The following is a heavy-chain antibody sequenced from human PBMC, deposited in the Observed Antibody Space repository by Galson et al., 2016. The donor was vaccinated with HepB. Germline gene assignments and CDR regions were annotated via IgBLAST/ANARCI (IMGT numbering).Heavy chain of an antibody. Sequence: SVKVSCKASGFTFNNFYVHWVRQAPGQGLEWMGIINPTGSITNYAQKFQGRVTLTRDASTRTVYMELSSLRSEETAVYYCAGEWDPIIRFLDFLGPGTPITGSS. V-gene: IGHV1-46*02. J-gene: IGHJ4*02. CDR3: AGEWDPIIRFLDF. CDR1: GFTFNNFY. D-gene: IGHD3-3*01. CDR2: INPTGSIT.